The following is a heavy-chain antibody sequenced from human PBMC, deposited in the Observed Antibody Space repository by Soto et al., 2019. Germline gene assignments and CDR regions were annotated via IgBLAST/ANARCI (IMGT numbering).Heavy chain of an antibody. Sequence: ASVKVSCKASGYTFTNYGISWVRQAPGQGLEWLGWISAYNGNTSYAQKLQGRVTMTTDTSTSTAYMDLRSLRSDDTAVYYCARDAYSTSSTYYHYGMDVWGQGTTVTVSS. CDR2: ISAYNGNT. CDR3: ARDAYSTSSTYYHYGMDV. D-gene: IGHD6-6*01. V-gene: IGHV1-18*04. J-gene: IGHJ6*02. CDR1: GYTFTNYG.